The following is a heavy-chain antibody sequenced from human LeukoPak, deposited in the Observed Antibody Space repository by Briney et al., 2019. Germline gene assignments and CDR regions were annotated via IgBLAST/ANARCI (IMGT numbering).Heavy chain of an antibody. CDR3: ARVGIVGATWFGY. V-gene: IGHV1-8*01. J-gene: IGHJ4*02. CDR2: MNPNSGNT. D-gene: IGHD1-26*01. Sequence: ASVKVSCKASGGTFSRYAISWVRQAPGQGLEWMGGMNPNSGNTGYAQKFQGRVTMTRNTSISTAYMELSSLRSEDTAVYYCARVGIVGATWFGYWGQGTLVTVSS. CDR1: GGTFSRYA.